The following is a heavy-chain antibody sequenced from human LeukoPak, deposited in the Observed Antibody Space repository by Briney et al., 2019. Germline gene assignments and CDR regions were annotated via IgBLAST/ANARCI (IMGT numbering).Heavy chain of an antibody. V-gene: IGHV1-46*01. Sequence: EASVKVSCKASGYTFTSYYMHWVRQAPGQGLEWMGIINPSGGSTSYAQEFQGRVTMTRDMSTSTVYMELSSLRSDDTAVYYCARDGVLLWFGESLYYYYYMDVWGKGTTVTISS. J-gene: IGHJ6*03. CDR1: GYTFTSYY. CDR3: ARDGVLLWFGESLYYYYYMDV. CDR2: INPSGGST. D-gene: IGHD3-10*01.